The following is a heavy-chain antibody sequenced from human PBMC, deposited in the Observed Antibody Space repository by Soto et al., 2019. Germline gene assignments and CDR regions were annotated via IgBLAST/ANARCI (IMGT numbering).Heavy chain of an antibody. V-gene: IGHV1-18*01. CDR1: GYTFSNYG. CDR2: ISLYSDGT. D-gene: IGHD1-26*01. J-gene: IGHJ5*02. CDR3: ARVVPGAEAWFGP. Sequence: ASVKFSCKTSGYTFSNYGITWVRQAPGQALEWLGWISLYSDGTNYAQKFQGRVSMTTDTSTTTAYMELRSLRSDDTAVYYCARVVPGAEAWFGPWGQGTLVTDSS.